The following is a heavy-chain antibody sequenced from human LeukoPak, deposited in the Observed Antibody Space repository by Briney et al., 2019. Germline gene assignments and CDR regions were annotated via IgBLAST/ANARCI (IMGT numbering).Heavy chain of an antibody. J-gene: IGHJ4*02. CDR3: AKSLRDYYDSSGYWDY. CDR2: ISYDGSNK. Sequence: PGGSLRLSCAASGFTFSSYGMHWVRQAPGKGLEWVAVISYDGSNKYYADSVKGRFTISRDNSKNTLYLQKNSLRAEDTAVYYCAKSLRDYYDSSGYWDYWGQGTLVTVSS. D-gene: IGHD3-22*01. CDR1: GFTFSSYG. V-gene: IGHV3-30*18.